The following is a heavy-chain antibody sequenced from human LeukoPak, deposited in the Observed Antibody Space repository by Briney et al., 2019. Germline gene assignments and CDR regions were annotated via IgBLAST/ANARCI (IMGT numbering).Heavy chain of an antibody. V-gene: IGHV3-30-3*01. CDR2: ISYDGSNK. CDR1: GFTFSSYA. Sequence: GGSLRLSCAASGFTFSSYAMHWVRQAPGKGLEWVAVISYDGSNKYYADSVKGRFTISRDNSKNTLYLQMNSLRAEDTAVYYCARSSRPGTNYDSSGYFNPFDYWGQGTLVTVSS. J-gene: IGHJ4*02. CDR3: ARSSRPGTNYDSSGYFNPFDY. D-gene: IGHD3-22*01.